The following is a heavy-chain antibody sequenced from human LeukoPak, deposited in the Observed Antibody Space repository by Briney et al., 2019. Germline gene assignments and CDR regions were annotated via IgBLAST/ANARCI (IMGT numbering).Heavy chain of an antibody. CDR1: GGSISNYY. Sequence: SETLSLTCTVSGGSISNYYWSWIRQPAGKGLEWIGRVYSSGSTNYNPSLKSRVTMSVDTSKNQFTLKLSSVTAADTAVYYCARHYCGGDCYSRWYFDLWGRGTLVTVSS. CDR2: VYSSGST. J-gene: IGHJ2*01. V-gene: IGHV4-4*07. D-gene: IGHD2-21*02. CDR3: ARHYCGGDCYSRWYFDL.